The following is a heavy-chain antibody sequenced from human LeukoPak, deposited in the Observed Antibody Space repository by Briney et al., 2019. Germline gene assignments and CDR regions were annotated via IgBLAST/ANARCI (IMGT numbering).Heavy chain of an antibody. J-gene: IGHJ4*02. D-gene: IGHD2-2*01. V-gene: IGHV3-33*08. CDR3: ARDKSTSCYYFDY. CDR2: IWYDGSYK. Sequence: GGSLRLSCEASGFTFSSHGMHWVRQAPGKGQEWVAVIWYDGSYKYYADSVKGRFTISRDNSNSTLYLQMNSLRAEDTAVYYCARDKSTSCYYFDYWGQGALVTVSS. CDR1: GFTFSSHG.